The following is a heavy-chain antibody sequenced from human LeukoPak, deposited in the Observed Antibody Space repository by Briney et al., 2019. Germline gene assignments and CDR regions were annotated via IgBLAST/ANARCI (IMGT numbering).Heavy chain of an antibody. J-gene: IGHJ4*02. V-gene: IGHV1-46*01. Sequence: GASVKVSCKASGYTFTSYYMHWVRQAPGQGLEWMGIINPSSGSTSYAQKFQGRVTMTRDTSTSTVYMELSSLRSEDTAVYYCARTEGRYSSGYYFDYWGQGTLVTVSS. D-gene: IGHD3-22*01. CDR3: ARTEGRYSSGYYFDY. CDR2: INPSSGST. CDR1: GYTFTSYY.